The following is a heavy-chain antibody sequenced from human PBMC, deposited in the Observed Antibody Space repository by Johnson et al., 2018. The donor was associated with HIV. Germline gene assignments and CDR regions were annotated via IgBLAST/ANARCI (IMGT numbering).Heavy chain of an antibody. CDR2: ISWNSDSI. J-gene: IGHJ3*02. CDR1: GFSFDDYA. Sequence: VQLVESGGGLVQPGRSLRLSCAASGFSFDDYAIHWVRQAPGKGLEWVSGISWNSDSIDYVDSVKGRFTISRDNSKNTLYLQMNSLRAEDTAVYYCAKDLRGYSYGLGAFDIWGQGTMVTVSS. CDR3: AKDLRGYSYGLGAFDI. V-gene: IGHV3-9*01. D-gene: IGHD5-18*01.